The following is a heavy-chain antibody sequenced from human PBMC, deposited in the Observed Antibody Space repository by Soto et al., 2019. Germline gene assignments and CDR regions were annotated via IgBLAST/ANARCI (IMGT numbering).Heavy chain of an antibody. J-gene: IGHJ4*02. V-gene: IGHV4-39*07. CDR2: IYYSGST. CDR3: ARAGEGYYDSSGYYGY. D-gene: IGHD3-22*01. CDR1: GGSISSSSYY. Sequence: SETLSLTCTVSGGSISSSSYYWGWIRQPPGKGLEWIGSIYYSGSTYYNPSLKSRVTISVDTSKNQFSLKLNSVTAADTAVYYCARAGEGYYDSSGYYGYWGQGTLVTVSS.